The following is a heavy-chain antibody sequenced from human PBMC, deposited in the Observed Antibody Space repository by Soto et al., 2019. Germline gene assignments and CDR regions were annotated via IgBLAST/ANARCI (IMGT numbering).Heavy chain of an antibody. CDR3: ARSYYYDSSGDGMDV. D-gene: IGHD3-22*01. CDR1: GFSFSNYN. CDR2: ISSSSSYI. Sequence: EVQLVESGGGLVKPGGSLRLSCAASGFSFSNYNINWVRQAPGKGLEGVSSISSSSSYIYYADSVKVRFTISRDNAKNSLYLQMNSLRAEDTAVYYCARSYYYDSSGDGMDVWGQGTTVTVSS. J-gene: IGHJ6*02. V-gene: IGHV3-21*01.